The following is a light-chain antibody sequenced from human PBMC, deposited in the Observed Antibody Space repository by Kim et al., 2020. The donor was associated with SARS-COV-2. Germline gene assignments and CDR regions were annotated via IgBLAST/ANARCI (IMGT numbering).Light chain of an antibody. CDR1: QFVSTSY. CDR3: QKYGSSPCT. CDR2: GAS. Sequence: EIVLTQSPGTLSLSPGERATLSCRASQFVSTSYLAWYQQRPGQAPTVIIYGASSRATGTPDRFSGSGSGTDFTLIITRLETEDFAVYFCQKYGSSPCTFVQRTKVDI. J-gene: IGKJ1*01. V-gene: IGKV3-20*01.